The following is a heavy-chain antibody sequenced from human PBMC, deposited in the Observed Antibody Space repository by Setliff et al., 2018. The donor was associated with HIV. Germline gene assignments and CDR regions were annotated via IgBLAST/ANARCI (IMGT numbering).Heavy chain of an antibody. V-gene: IGHV4-39*07. CDR1: SSSRSYY. D-gene: IGHD2-15*01. CDR3: ARDGRHDRNRWYVTHQYFKY. Sequence: SSSRSYYWGWIRQPPGKGLEWIGSIYSSGSTYYNPSLKSRVTISVDTSKKQFSLRLSSVTAADTAVYYCARDGRHDRNRWYVTHQYFKYWGQGTLVTVSS. J-gene: IGHJ1*01. CDR2: IYSSGST.